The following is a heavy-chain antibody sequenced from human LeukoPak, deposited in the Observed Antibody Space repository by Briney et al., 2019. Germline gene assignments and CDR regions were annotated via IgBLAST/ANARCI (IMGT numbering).Heavy chain of an antibody. V-gene: IGHV1-69*05. J-gene: IGHJ4*02. CDR2: IIPIFGTA. CDR3: ARTEDKYYFDY. CDR1: GYTFTSYG. D-gene: IGHD1-14*01. Sequence: GASVKVSCKASGYTFTSYGISWVRQAPGQGLEWMGGIIPIFGTANYAQKFQGRVTITTDESTSTAYMELSSLRSEDTAVYYCARTEDKYYFDYWGQGTLVTVSS.